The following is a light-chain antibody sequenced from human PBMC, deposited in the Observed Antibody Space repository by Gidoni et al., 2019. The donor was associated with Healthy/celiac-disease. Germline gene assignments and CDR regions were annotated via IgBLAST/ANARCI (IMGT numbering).Light chain of an antibody. V-gene: IGLV1-40*01. J-gene: IGLJ2*01. Sequence: QSVLTQPPSVSGAPGQRVTIPRTGSSSNIGAGYDVHWYQQLPGTAPKLLLYGNSNRPSGVPDRFSGSKSGTSASLAITGLQAEDEADYYCQSYDSSLSGSVFGGGTKLTVL. CDR1: SSNIGAGYD. CDR3: QSYDSSLSGSV. CDR2: GNS.